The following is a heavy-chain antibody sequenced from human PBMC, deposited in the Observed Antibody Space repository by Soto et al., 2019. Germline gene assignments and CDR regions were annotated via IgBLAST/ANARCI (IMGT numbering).Heavy chain of an antibody. D-gene: IGHD3-22*01. CDR2: IDDNSDYI. CDR3: ARGDSRRRVVDY. V-gene: IGHV3-21*01. J-gene: IGHJ4*02. CDR1: GFTFSSYS. Sequence: EVQLVESGGGLVKPGGSLRLSCAASGFTFSSYSMNWVRQAPGKGLEWVSFIDDNSDYIFYADSVKGRFTISRDNAKSSLFLQMNSLGGEDTAVYFCARGDSRRRVVDYWGQGTLVTVSS.